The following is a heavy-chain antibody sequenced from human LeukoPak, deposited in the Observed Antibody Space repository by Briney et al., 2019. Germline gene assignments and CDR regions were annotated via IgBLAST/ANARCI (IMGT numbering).Heavy chain of an antibody. V-gene: IGHV4-39*07. CDR2: IFDSGRT. CDR3: ARGGVTTGEDY. D-gene: IGHD4-17*01. J-gene: IGHJ4*02. CDR1: GGSISSSSYY. Sequence: PSETLSLTCTVSGGSISSSSYYWGWIRQPPGKGLEWIGSIFDSGRTYYNPSLKSRVTISLDTSKNQFSLKLSSVTAADTAVYYCARGGVTTGEDYWGQGTLVTVSS.